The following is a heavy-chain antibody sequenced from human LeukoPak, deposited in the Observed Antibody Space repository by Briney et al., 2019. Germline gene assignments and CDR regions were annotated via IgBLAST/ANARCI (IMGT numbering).Heavy chain of an antibody. CDR3: ARCTSYYYDWDY. V-gene: IGHV4-39*01. CDR1: GGFISSSSYY. CDR2: IYYSGST. D-gene: IGHD3-22*01. J-gene: IGHJ4*02. Sequence: SETLSLTCTVSGGFISSSSYYWGWIRQPPGKGLEWIGSIYYSGSTYYNPSLKSRVTISVDTSKNQFSLKLSSVTAADTAVYYCARCTSYYYDWDYWGQGTLVTVSS.